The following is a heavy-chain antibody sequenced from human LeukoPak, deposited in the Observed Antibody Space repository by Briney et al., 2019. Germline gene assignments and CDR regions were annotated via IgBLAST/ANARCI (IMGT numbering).Heavy chain of an antibody. D-gene: IGHD1-26*01. CDR2: ISAYNGNT. CDR3: AFRTVRSTIEYFQY. CDR1: GYTFTSYG. V-gene: IGHV1-18*01. J-gene: IGHJ1*01. Sequence: ASVKVSCKASGYTFTSYGISWVRQAPGQGLEWMGWISAYNGNTNYAQKLQGRVTMTTDTSTSTAYMELSSLRSDDTAVYCCAFRTVRSTIEYFQYWGLGTLVTVSS.